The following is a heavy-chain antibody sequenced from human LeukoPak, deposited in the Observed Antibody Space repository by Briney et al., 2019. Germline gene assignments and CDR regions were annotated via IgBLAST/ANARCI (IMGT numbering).Heavy chain of an antibody. J-gene: IGHJ4*02. CDR1: GFNFSSYS. Sequence: PGGSLRLSCAASGFNFSSYSMNWVRQAPGKGLEWVSSISYSSSHIYYAGSVKGRFTISRDDAKNSLYLQMNNLRAEDTALYYCAKNQGQWLVPVDYWGQGTLVTVSS. D-gene: IGHD6-19*01. CDR2: ISYSSSHI. V-gene: IGHV3-21*04. CDR3: AKNQGQWLVPVDY.